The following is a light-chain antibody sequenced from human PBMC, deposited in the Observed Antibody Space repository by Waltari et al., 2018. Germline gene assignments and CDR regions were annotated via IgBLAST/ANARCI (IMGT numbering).Light chain of an antibody. J-gene: IGLJ2*01. CDR1: SRDLGSVTL. CDR3: CSYASSSTFL. V-gene: IGLV2-23*03. Sequence: SARTQPASVSGSPGQSFTFSCPGTSRDLGSVTLVSWYQQHPGKAPNLLIDEGNKRPSGVSNRSSGSNSGNTASLTISGLQAEDDADYYCCSYASSSTFLFGGGTKVTVL. CDR2: EGN.